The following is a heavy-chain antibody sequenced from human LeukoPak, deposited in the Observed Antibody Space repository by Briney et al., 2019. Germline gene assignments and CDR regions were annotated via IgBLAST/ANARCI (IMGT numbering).Heavy chain of an antibody. CDR2: LSGSFNST. V-gene: IGHV3-23*01. J-gene: IGHJ4*02. Sequence: GGSLRLSCAASGFTFSSYAMSWVRQAPGTGLEWVSGLSGSFNSTYYADSVKGRFTISRDNSKNTLYLQMNSLRAEDTAVYYCAKDASPYSGTYYGYWGQGTLVTVSS. CDR1: GFTFSSYA. CDR3: AKDASPYSGTYYGY. D-gene: IGHD1-26*01.